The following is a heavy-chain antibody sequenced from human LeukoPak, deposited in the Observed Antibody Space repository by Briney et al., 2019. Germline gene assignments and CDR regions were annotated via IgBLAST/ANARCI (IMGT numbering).Heavy chain of an antibody. J-gene: IGHJ2*01. Sequence: QSGGSLRLSCTASGFTFGDYAMSWVRQAPVKGLEWVGFIRSKAYGGTTEYAASVKGRFTISRDDSKSIAYLQMNSLKTEDTAVYYCTRDLSGYSYWYVDLWGRGTLATVSS. CDR2: IRSKAYGGTT. V-gene: IGHV3-49*04. CDR1: GFTFGDYA. D-gene: IGHD3-22*01. CDR3: TRDLSGYSYWYVDL.